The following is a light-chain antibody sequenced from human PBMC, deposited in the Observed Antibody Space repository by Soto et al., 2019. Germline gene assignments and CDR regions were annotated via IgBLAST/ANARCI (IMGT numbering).Light chain of an antibody. CDR3: QHYNDWPPAFT. CDR1: QSLNRN. CDR2: GAS. J-gene: IGKJ3*01. V-gene: IGKV3D-15*01. Sequence: ILMTQSPATLSVSPGERATLSCRASQSLNRNLAWYQQKPGQAPRLIIYGASTRASGIPARFSGSGAGTEFTLTIRSLKSEDFALYYCQHYNDWPPAFTFGPGTKVDL.